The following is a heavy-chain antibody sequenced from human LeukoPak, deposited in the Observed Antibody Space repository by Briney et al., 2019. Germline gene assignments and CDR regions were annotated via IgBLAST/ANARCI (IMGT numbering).Heavy chain of an antibody. V-gene: IGHV4-4*07. D-gene: IGHD2-2*01. CDR3: ASCSSSSCLFDY. J-gene: IGHJ4*02. CDR2: IYTSGST. Sequence: SETLSLTCTVSGGSISSYYWSWIRQPAGKGLEWIGRIYTSGSTNYNPSLKSRVTMSVDTSKNQFSLKLSSVPAADTAVYYCASCSSSSCLFDYWGQGTLVTVSS. CDR1: GGSISSYY.